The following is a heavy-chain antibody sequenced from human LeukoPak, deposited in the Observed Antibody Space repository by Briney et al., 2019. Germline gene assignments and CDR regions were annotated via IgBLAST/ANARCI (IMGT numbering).Heavy chain of an antibody. Sequence: GGSLRLSCAASGFTFSSYWMHWVRQGPGKGLVWVSHINSDGSSSSYADSVKGRFTISRDNAKNTLYLQMNSLRAEDTAVYYCAKRSDYDSSGYYSDYGMDVWGQGTTVTVSS. CDR3: AKRSDYDSSGYYSDYGMDV. V-gene: IGHV3-74*01. CDR2: INSDGSSS. CDR1: GFTFSSYW. J-gene: IGHJ6*02. D-gene: IGHD3-22*01.